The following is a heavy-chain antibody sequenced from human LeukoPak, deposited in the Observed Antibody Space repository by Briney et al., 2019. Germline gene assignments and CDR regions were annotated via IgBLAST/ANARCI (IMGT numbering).Heavy chain of an antibody. CDR3: ASTRPPYSSSWYYYYYYMDV. D-gene: IGHD6-13*01. Sequence: PSETLSLTCTVSGGSISSYYWSWIRQPAGKGLEWIGRIYTSGSTNYNPSLKSRVTMSVDTSKNQFSLKLSSVTAADTAVYYRASTRPPYSSSWYYYYYYMDVWGKGTTVTVSS. V-gene: IGHV4-4*07. CDR1: GGSISSYY. J-gene: IGHJ6*03. CDR2: IYTSGST.